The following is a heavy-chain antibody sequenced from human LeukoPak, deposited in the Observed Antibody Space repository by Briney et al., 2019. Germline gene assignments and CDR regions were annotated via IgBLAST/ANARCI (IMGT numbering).Heavy chain of an antibody. CDR2: TYYSGST. CDR3: ARESLGAPQYAFDI. V-gene: IGHV4-59*01. J-gene: IGHJ3*02. Sequence: PSETLSLTCTVSGGSISSYYWSWIRQPPGKGLEWIGYTYYSGSTNYNPSLKSRVTISVDTSKNQFSLKLSSVTAADTAVYYCARESLGAPQYAFDIWGQGTMVTVSS. CDR1: GGSISSYY. D-gene: IGHD7-27*01.